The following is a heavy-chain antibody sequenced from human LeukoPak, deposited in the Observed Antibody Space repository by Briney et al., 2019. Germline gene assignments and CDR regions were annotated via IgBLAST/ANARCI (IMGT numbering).Heavy chain of an antibody. CDR2: ITGSGGSI. J-gene: IGHJ4*02. Sequence: PGGSLRLSCAASGFTFTRQAMSWVRQAPGKRLEWVSVITGSGGSIDYADSVKGRFIISRDNSKNTLYLQMNSLRAEDTAVYYCAKSVTGNRGYYFDYWGQGTLVTVSS. CDR3: AKSVTGNRGYYFDY. CDR1: GFTFTRQA. V-gene: IGHV3-23*01. D-gene: IGHD2-21*02.